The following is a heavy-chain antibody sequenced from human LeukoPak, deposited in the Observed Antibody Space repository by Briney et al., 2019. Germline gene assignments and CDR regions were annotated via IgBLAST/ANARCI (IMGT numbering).Heavy chain of an antibody. CDR3: AKNYDILTGYSLNYFDY. D-gene: IGHD3-9*01. CDR2: ISWNSGSI. CDR1: GFTFDDYA. Sequence: GGSLRLSCAASGFTFDDYAMHWVRQAPGKGLEWVSGISWNSGSIGYADSVRGRFTISRDNAKNSLYLQMNSLRAEDTALYYCAKNYDILTGYSLNYFDYWGQGTLVTVSS. V-gene: IGHV3-9*01. J-gene: IGHJ4*02.